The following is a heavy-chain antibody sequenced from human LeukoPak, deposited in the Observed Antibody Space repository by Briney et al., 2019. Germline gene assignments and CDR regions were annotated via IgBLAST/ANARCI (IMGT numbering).Heavy chain of an antibody. D-gene: IGHD5-24*01. J-gene: IGHJ5*02. CDR3: AHRTMTTIPGTTFDP. CDR1: GFSVNGSGVG. Sequence: SGPTLVKPTQTLALTCSVSGFSVNGSGVGVGWIRQPPGKALEWLALIYWDDDKRYSPSLESRLTITRDTSRTQVLLKITNMDPVATGTYFCAHRTMTTIPGTTFDPWGQGILVTVSS. V-gene: IGHV2-5*02. CDR2: IYWDDDK.